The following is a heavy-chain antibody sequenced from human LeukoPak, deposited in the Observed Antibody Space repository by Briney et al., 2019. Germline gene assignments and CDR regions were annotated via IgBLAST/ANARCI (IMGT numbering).Heavy chain of an antibody. J-gene: IGHJ4*02. CDR2: ITPDGSTT. Sequence: GGSLRLSCAASGFSFSSNWMHWVRQAPGKGLMWVSLITPDGSTTTYVDSVKGRFTISRDNAKNSLYLQMNSLRAEDTAVYYCARGNPTYYYDTIDYWGQGTLVTVSS. V-gene: IGHV3-74*01. D-gene: IGHD3-22*01. CDR1: GFSFSSNW. CDR3: ARGNPTYYYDTIDY.